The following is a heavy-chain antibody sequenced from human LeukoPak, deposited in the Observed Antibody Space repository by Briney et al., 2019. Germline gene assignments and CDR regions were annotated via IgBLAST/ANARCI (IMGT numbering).Heavy chain of an antibody. V-gene: IGHV3-30*18. CDR2: IIHDGSNK. D-gene: IGHD3-10*01. J-gene: IGHJ3*02. CDR3: AKVIWFGERGNAFDI. CDR1: GFTFKTYG. Sequence: PGRALRLSCAASGFTFKTYGMRWVRQAPGKGLEWVAVIIHDGSNKYYADSVKGRFTISRDNSKNTLYLQMNSLRAEDTAVYYCAKVIWFGERGNAFDIWGQGTMVTVSS.